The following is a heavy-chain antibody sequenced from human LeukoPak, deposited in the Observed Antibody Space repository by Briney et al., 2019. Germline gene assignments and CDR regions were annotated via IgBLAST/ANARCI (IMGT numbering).Heavy chain of an antibody. D-gene: IGHD6-13*01. V-gene: IGHV4-59*01. J-gene: IGHJ5*02. CDR2: INYSGST. CDR3: ARTIIAAAGTSWFDP. Sequence: PSETLFLTCTVSGGSISSYYWSWIRQPPGKGLEWIGYINYSGSTNYNPSLKSRVTISVDTSKNQFSLKLSSVTAADTAVYYCARTIIAAAGTSWFDPWGQGTLVTVSS. CDR1: GGSISSYY.